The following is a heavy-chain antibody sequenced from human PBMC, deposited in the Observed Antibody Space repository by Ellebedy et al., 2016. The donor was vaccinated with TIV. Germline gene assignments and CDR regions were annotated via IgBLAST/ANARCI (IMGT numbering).Heavy chain of an antibody. Sequence: SETLSLTCTVSGGSISSSNWWSWVRQPPGKGLEWIGEIYHSGSTNYNPSLKSRVTISVDKSKNQFSLKLSSVTAEDTAVYYCAVGYNWNDDKAFDIWGQGTMVTVSS. J-gene: IGHJ3*02. CDR3: AVGYNWNDDKAFDI. CDR1: GGSISSSNW. D-gene: IGHD1-1*01. V-gene: IGHV4-4*02. CDR2: IYHSGST.